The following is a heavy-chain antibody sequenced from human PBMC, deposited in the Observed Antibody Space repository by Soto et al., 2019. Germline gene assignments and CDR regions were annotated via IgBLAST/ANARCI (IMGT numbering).Heavy chain of an antibody. CDR1: GFTFDDYA. V-gene: IGHV3-9*01. CDR2: ISWNSGSI. J-gene: IGHJ4*02. Sequence: DVQLVESGGGLVQPGRSLRLSCAASGFTFDDYAMHWVRQAPGKGLEWVSGISWNSGSIGYADSVKGRFTISRDNAKNSLYLQMNSLRAEDTALYYCAKGGYNLNSYLHYWGQGTLVTVSS. CDR3: AKGGYNLNSYLHY. D-gene: IGHD1-7*01.